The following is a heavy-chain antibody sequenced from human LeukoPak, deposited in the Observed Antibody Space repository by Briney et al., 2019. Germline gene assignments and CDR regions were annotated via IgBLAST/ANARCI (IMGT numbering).Heavy chain of an antibody. CDR2: ISAYNGNT. V-gene: IGHV1-18*01. CDR1: GYTFTSYG. J-gene: IGHJ6*02. CDR3: XXXXXXXXXXSHYYYYGMDV. Sequence: ASVKVSCKASGYTFTSYGISWVRQAPGQGLEWMGWISAYNGNTNYAQKLQGRVTMTTDTSTSTAYMELRSLRSDDTAVYYCXXXXXXXXXXSHYYYYGMDVWGQGTTVTVSS.